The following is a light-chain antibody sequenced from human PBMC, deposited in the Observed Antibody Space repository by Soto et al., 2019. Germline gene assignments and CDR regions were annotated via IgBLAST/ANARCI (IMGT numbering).Light chain of an antibody. CDR3: QQYGSSRT. CDR2: GGS. Sequence: IVLTQSPSTLSLSPGEGATLSCRASQTISSGSLAWYQQKPCQPPRLLIYGGSSRAAGIPDRFSGSGSGTDFSLTIRRLEPEDFAVYYCQQYGSSRTFGHGTNVDIK. CDR1: QTISSGS. V-gene: IGKV3-20*01. J-gene: IGKJ1*01.